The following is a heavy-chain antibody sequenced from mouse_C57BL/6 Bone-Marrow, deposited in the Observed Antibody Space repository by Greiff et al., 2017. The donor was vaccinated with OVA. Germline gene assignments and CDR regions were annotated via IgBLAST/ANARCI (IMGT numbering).Heavy chain of an antibody. Sequence: EVKLQESGGGLVKPGGSLKLSCAASGFTFSSYAMSWVRQTPEKRLEWVATISDGGSYTYYPDNVKGRFTISRDNAKNNLYLQMSHLKSEDTAMYYCARLYGNSSWFAYWGQGTLVTVSA. CDR1: GFTFSSYA. D-gene: IGHD2-1*01. CDR2: ISDGGSYT. V-gene: IGHV5-4*03. J-gene: IGHJ3*01. CDR3: ARLYGNSSWFAY.